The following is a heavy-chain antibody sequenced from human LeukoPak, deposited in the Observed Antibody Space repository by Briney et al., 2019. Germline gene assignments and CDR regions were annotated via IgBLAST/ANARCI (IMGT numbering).Heavy chain of an antibody. CDR2: VSAYDGDT. V-gene: IGHV1-18*04. D-gene: IGHD3-10*01. J-gene: IGHJ4*02. CDR1: GYTFITYG. Sequence: ASVKVSCKASGYTFITYGMSWVRQAPGQGLEWMGWVSAYDGDTKYAQKFQGRVTMTTDTSTSTAYMELRSLRSDDTAVYFCARPLYYGSGSYLDYWGQGTLVTVSS. CDR3: ARPLYYGSGSYLDY.